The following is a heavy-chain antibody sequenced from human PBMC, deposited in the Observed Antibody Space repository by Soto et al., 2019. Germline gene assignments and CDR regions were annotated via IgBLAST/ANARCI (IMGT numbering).Heavy chain of an antibody. Sequence: EVQLVESGGGLVQPGGSLRLSCAASGFTFSSYSMHWVRQAPGKGLEWVSYISASSRTIYYADSVKGRFTISRDNAKNSLYLQMNSLRAEDTAVYYCARDLTYYDFGFYFDYWAREPWSPSPQ. CDR3: ARDLTYYDFGFYFDY. D-gene: IGHD3-3*01. V-gene: IGHV3-48*01. J-gene: IGHJ4*02. CDR1: GFTFSSYS. CDR2: ISASSRTI.